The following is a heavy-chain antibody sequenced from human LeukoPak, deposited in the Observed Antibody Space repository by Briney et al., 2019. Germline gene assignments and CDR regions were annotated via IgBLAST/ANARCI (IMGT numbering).Heavy chain of an antibody. CDR3: ARGLSITIFGVVTY. CDR2: INPNSGGT. V-gene: IGHV1-2*02. Sequence: ASVKVSCKASGYTFTGYYMHWVRQAPGQGLEWMGWINPNSGGTNYAQKFQGRVTMTRDTSISTAYMELSRLRSDDTAVYYCARGLSITIFGVVTYWGQGALVTVSS. J-gene: IGHJ4*02. CDR1: GYTFTGYY. D-gene: IGHD3-3*01.